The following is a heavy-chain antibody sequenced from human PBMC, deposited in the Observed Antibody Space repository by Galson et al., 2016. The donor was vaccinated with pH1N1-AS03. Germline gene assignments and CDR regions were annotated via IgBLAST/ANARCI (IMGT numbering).Heavy chain of an antibody. D-gene: IGHD2-2*01. J-gene: IGHJ4*02. CDR3: AKSGSSSCYGRSDY. V-gene: IGHV3-23*01. Sequence: SLRLSCAASGFTFSSYAMSWVRPAPGKGLEWVSVISGSGTRTFYAASVKGRFTISRDNSKHTLILQMDSLRADDTAVYYCAKSGSSSCYGRSDYWGQGTLVTVSS. CDR2: ISGSGTRT. CDR1: GFTFSSYA.